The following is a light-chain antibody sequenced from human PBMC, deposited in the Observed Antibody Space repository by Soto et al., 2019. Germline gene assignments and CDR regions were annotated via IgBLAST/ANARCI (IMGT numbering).Light chain of an antibody. J-gene: IGKJ4*01. CDR3: QQYNCFPYS. CDR1: QSISSW. CDR2: RAS. V-gene: IGKV1-5*03. Sequence: DIHLTQSPSILSASVGDRVTITCRATQSISSWLAWYQQKPGKAPKVLIYRASSLESGVSSSSSGNRYGIQLTLAINRRQPDDFATYDCQQYNCFPYSFGGATKVEIK.